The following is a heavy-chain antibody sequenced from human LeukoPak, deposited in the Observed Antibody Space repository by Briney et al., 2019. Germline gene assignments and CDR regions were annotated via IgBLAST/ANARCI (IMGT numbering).Heavy chain of an antibody. CDR2: VNEDGSAK. J-gene: IGHJ4*02. Sequence: GGSLRPSCAASGFTFSSSWMSWVRQAPGKGLEWVANVNEDGSAKYYVDSVKGRFTISRDNAKRSLDLQVNSLRAEDTAVYYCTRSRRDGNDYWGQGTLVTVSS. D-gene: IGHD5-24*01. CDR3: TRSRRDGNDY. CDR1: GFTFSSSW. V-gene: IGHV3-7*01.